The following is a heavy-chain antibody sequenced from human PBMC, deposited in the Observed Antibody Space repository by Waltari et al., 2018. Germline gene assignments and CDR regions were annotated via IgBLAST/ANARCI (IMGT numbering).Heavy chain of an antibody. V-gene: IGHV3-23*01. Sequence: EVQLLESGGGLVQPGGALRLSCAACGITCRRHAMSWGREDTGKGLEWVSAISGSGGSTYYADSVKGRFTISRDNSKNTLYLQMNSLRAEDTAVYYCAKTLLWFGESGAFDIWGQGTMVTVSS. CDR2: ISGSGGST. D-gene: IGHD3-10*01. J-gene: IGHJ3*02. CDR3: AKTLLWFGESGAFDI. CDR1: GITCRRHA.